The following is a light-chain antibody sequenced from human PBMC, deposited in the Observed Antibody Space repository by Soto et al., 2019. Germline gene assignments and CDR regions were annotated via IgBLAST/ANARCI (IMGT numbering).Light chain of an antibody. CDR1: SSDVGGYNY. J-gene: IGLJ1*01. V-gene: IGLV2-14*01. CDR3: SSYTSSIPYV. CDR2: EVS. Sequence: QSALTQPASVSGSPGQSITISCTGTSSDVGGYNYVSWYQQHPGKAPKLMIYEVSNRPSGVSNRFSGSKPGNTASLTISGLQAEDEADYYCSSYTSSIPYVFGTGTKVTVL.